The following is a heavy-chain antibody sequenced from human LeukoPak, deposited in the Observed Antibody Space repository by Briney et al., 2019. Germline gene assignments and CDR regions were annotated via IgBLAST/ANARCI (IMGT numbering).Heavy chain of an antibody. J-gene: IGHJ4*02. Sequence: SETLSLTCTVSGGSISSGGYYWSWIRQHPGKGLEWIGYIYYSGSTYYNPSLKSRVTISVDTSKNQFSLKLSSVTAADTAVYYCARQSSTAALPSVDFDYWGQGTLVTVSS. CDR2: IYYSGST. V-gene: IGHV4-31*03. D-gene: IGHD6-6*01. CDR3: ARQSSTAALPSVDFDY. CDR1: GGSISSGGYY.